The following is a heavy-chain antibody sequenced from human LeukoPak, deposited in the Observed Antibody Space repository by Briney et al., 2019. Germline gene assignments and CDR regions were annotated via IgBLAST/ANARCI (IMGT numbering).Heavy chain of an antibody. J-gene: IGHJ3*01. CDR2: SSWNSGTI. Sequence: GRSLRLSCAASGFTFSDYAMHWVRQVPGKGLEWVGGSSWNSGTIAYGESVKGRATISRDNARNSLYHEVNSLRVEDTALYYCAKDLAVGTSPRVYAFDVWGQGSLVTVSS. CDR1: GFTFSDYA. D-gene: IGHD1/OR15-1a*01. CDR3: AKDLAVGTSPRVYAFDV. V-gene: IGHV3-9*01.